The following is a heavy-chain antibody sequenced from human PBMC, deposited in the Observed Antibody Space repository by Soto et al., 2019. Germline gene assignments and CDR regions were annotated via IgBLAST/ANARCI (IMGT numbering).Heavy chain of an antibody. Sequence: PVGSLRLSCAASGFTFSSYSMNWVRQAPGKGLEWVSSISSSSSYIYYADSVKGRFTISRDNAKNSLYLQMNSLRAEDTAVYYCARVAESSSVAYYYGMDVWGQGTTVTVSS. CDR1: GFTFSSYS. V-gene: IGHV3-21*01. CDR2: ISSSSSYI. J-gene: IGHJ6*02. D-gene: IGHD6-6*01. CDR3: ARVAESSSVAYYYGMDV.